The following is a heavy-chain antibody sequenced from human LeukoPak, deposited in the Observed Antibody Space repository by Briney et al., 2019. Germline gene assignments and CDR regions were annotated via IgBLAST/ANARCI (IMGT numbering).Heavy chain of an antibody. CDR1: GGSFSGYY. V-gene: IGHV4-34*01. D-gene: IGHD3-10*01. Sequence: PSETLSLTCAVYGGSFSGYYWSWIRQPPGKGLEWIGEINHSGSTNYNPSLKSRVTISVDTSKNQFSLKLSSVTAADTAVYYCARVGITMVRGAGRDYWGQGTLVTVSS. CDR3: ARVGITMVRGAGRDY. CDR2: INHSGST. J-gene: IGHJ4*02.